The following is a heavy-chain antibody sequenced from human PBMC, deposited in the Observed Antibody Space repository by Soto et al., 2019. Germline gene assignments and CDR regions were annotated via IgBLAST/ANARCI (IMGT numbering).Heavy chain of an antibody. J-gene: IGHJ3*02. CDR2: NRSTDSSI. CDR3: ARRSAVTTSQSFDI. V-gene: IGHV3-11*01. Sequence: QEQLVESGGGLVKPGGSLRLSCAASGFTFSDYSMSWICQAPGKGLEWISYNRSTDSSIFYADSVKGRFTISRDNARSSLYLQMDSLRAEDTAVYYCARRSAVTTSQSFDIWGQGTRVTASS. CDR1: GFTFSDYS. D-gene: IGHD1-26*01.